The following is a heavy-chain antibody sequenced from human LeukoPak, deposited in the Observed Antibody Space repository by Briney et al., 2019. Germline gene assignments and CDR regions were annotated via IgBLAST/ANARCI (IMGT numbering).Heavy chain of an antibody. CDR2: ISDSGRT. CDR3: ARIVMSSLFYYYMDV. CDR1: GGSISSYY. Sequence: SETLSLTCTVSGGSISSYYWSWIRQPPGKGLEWIGYISDSGRTNYYPSLESRVSMLLGTSENQFSLTLTSVTAADTAVYYCARIVMSSLFYYYMDVWGRGTTVTVSS. D-gene: IGHD2-21*01. V-gene: IGHV4-59*01. J-gene: IGHJ6*03.